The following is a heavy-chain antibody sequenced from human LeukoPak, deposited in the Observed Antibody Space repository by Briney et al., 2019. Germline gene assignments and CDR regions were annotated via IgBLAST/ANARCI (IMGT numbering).Heavy chain of an antibody. Sequence: AGGSLRLSCAASGFTFSSYSMNWVRQAPGKGLEWVSSISSSSYIYYADSVNGRFTISRDNAKNSLYLQMNSLRAEDTAVYYCARVARVRGVPAYMDVWGQGTTVTVSS. CDR2: ISSSSYI. V-gene: IGHV3-21*01. D-gene: IGHD3-10*01. CDR3: ARVARVRGVPAYMDV. J-gene: IGHJ6*02. CDR1: GFTFSSYS.